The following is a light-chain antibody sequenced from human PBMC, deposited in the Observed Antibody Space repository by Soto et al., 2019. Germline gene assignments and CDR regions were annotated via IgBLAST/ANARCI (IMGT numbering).Light chain of an antibody. CDR2: EVS. J-gene: IGLJ1*01. CDR3: TSYAGTYSFFYV. V-gene: IGLV2-8*01. Sequence: QSALNQPPSASGSPGQSVTIFCTGTSSDVGAYNYVSWYQQLPGKAPKLIIYEVSKRPSGVPDRFSGSKSGNTASLTVSGLQAEDEADYYCTSYAGTYSFFYVFGTGTKVTVL. CDR1: SSDVGAYNY.